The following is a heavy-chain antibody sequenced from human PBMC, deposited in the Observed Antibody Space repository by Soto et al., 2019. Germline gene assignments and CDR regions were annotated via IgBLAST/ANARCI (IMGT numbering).Heavy chain of an antibody. V-gene: IGHV3-30*03. CDR1: GITFSSYG. J-gene: IGHJ4*02. Sequence: QAQLVESGGGVVQPGRSLRLSCAASGITFSSYGMHWVRQAPGKGLEWMAVISYDGSLKHYADSVKGRFTISRDNSKNTLLLQMNSLRPEDTAVYYCATDRGYSPASVPYYWGQGTLVSVSS. D-gene: IGHD5-18*01. CDR2: ISYDGSLK. CDR3: ATDRGYSPASVPYY.